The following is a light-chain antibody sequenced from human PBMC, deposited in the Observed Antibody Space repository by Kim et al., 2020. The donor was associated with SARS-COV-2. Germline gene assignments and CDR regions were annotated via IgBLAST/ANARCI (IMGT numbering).Light chain of an antibody. J-gene: IGKJ1*01. Sequence: DIQMTQSPSTLSASVGDRVTITCRASRNVDDYLAWYQQKPGGAPKLLIFKESTLKSGVPSRFSGSGYGTEFTLTINSLQPDDFGTYYCQQYRSYPWTFGQGTKVDIK. CDR1: RNVDDY. V-gene: IGKV1-5*03. CDR2: KES. CDR3: QQYRSYPWT.